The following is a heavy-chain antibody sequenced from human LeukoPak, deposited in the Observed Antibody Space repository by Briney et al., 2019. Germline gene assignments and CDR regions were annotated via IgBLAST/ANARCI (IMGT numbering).Heavy chain of an antibody. J-gene: IGHJ4*02. CDR2: IYYSGST. CDR1: GGSISSYY. CDR3: AHSSSSLPTDS. Sequence: SETLSLTCTVSGGSISSYYWGWIRQPPGKGLEWIGYIYYSGSTNYNPSLESRVTISVDTSKNQFSLKLTSVTAADTAVYYCAHSSSSLPTDSWGQGNLVIVSS. V-gene: IGHV4-59*12. D-gene: IGHD6-6*01.